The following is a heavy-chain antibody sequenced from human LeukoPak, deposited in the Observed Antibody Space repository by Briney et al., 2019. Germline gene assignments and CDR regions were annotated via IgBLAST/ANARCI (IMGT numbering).Heavy chain of an antibody. V-gene: IGHV3-30*18. CDR3: AKALRARSSPDY. Sequence: PGRSLRLSCAASGFTFSSYGMHWVRQAPGKGLEWVAVISYDGSNKYYADSVKGRFTISRDNFRNALLLQMNSLRAEDTAVYFCAKALRARSSPDYWGQGTLVTVSS. CDR1: GFTFSSYG. J-gene: IGHJ4*02. D-gene: IGHD6-13*01. CDR2: ISYDGSNK.